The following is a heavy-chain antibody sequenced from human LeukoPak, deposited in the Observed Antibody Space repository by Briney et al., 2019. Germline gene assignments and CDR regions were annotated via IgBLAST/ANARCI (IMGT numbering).Heavy chain of an antibody. J-gene: IGHJ6*03. CDR3: ARDGIRDFWSGYYSGHYYYMDV. CDR1: GGSISSYY. CDR2: IYYSGST. Sequence: PSETLSLTCTVPGGSISSYYWSWIRQPPGQGLECIGYIYYSGSTNYNPSLKSRVTISVDTSKNQFSLKLSSVTAADTTVYYCARDGIRDFWSGYYSGHYYYMDVWGKGTTVTVSS. D-gene: IGHD3-3*01. V-gene: IGHV4-59*01.